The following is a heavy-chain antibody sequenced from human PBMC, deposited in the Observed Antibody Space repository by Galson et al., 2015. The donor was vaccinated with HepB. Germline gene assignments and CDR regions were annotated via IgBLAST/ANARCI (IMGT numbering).Heavy chain of an antibody. D-gene: IGHD1-26*01. Sequence: SLRLSCAASGFTFSSYAMGWVRQAPGEGLEWVSAISGSGGSTYYADSVKGRFTISRDNSKNTLYLQMNSLRAEDTAVYYCAKGIAWELLPYFDYWGQGTLVTVSS. V-gene: IGHV3-23*01. CDR3: AKGIAWELLPYFDY. CDR2: ISGSGGST. J-gene: IGHJ4*02. CDR1: GFTFSSYA.